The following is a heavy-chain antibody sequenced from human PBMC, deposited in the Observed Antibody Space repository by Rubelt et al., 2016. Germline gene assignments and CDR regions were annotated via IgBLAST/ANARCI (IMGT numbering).Heavy chain of an antibody. V-gene: IGHV1-69*06. J-gene: IGHJ6*02. Sequence: QVQLVQSGAEVKKPGSSVKVSCKASGGTFSSYAISWVRQAPGQGLEWIGGIIPIFGTANYEQKFQGRVTITAYKSTSTAYMELSSLRFEDTAVYYCASPPYDILTGYDYYYGMDVWGQGTTVTVSS. CDR2: IIPIFGTA. CDR3: ASPPYDILTGYDYYYGMDV. D-gene: IGHD3-9*01. CDR1: GGTFSSYA.